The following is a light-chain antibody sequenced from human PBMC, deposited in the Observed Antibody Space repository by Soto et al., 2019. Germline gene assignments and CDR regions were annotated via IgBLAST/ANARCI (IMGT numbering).Light chain of an antibody. V-gene: IGLV2-14*01. CDR2: DVS. Sequence: QSALTQPASVSGSPGQSITISCTGTSSDVGGYNYVSWYQQNPGKAPKLMIYDVSNRPSGVSNRFSGSKSGNTASLTIFGLQAEDEADYYCSSYTRSSSLYVVFAGGTQLTVL. J-gene: IGLJ2*01. CDR3: SSYTRSSSLYVV. CDR1: SSDVGGYNY.